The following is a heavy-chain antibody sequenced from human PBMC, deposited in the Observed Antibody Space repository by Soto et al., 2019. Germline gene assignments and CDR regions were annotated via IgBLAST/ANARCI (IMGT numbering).Heavy chain of an antibody. CDR2: IGTAGDT. Sequence: HPGGSLRLSCEASGFTFSGFDMHWVRQPTGKGLEWVSTIGTAGDTYYAVSVKGRFTISRDNAKNSLPLQMNSLRAGDTAVYFCARGQEVGAHFFDSWGQGTQVTV. CDR1: GFTFSGFD. CDR3: ARGQEVGAHFFDS. J-gene: IGHJ4*02. D-gene: IGHD2-15*01. V-gene: IGHV3-13*01.